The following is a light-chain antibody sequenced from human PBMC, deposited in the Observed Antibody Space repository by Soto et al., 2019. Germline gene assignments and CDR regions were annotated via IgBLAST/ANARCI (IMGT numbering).Light chain of an antibody. CDR1: QSVLYSSNNKNY. Sequence: DIVMTQSPDSLAVSLGERATINCKSSQSVLYSSNNKNYLAWYQEKPRQPPKLLIYWASTRESGVPDRFSGSGSGTEFTLPISSLQAEDVAVYYCQQYYSTPLAFGQGTKVEIK. V-gene: IGKV4-1*01. CDR3: QQYYSTPLA. CDR2: WAS. J-gene: IGKJ1*01.